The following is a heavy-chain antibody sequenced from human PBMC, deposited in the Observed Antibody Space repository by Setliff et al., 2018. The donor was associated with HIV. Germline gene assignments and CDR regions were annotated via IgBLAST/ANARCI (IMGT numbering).Heavy chain of an antibody. Sequence: PSETLSLTCIASGGSVTWKSYSRDWIRQPPGKGLEWIGPVYYSGRTFFNPSLKSRVTISVDASERHFSLRMTYTTAADTATYYCARGVPLLPPHFWGQGTLVTVSS. D-gene: IGHD2-15*01. V-gene: IGHV4-39*07. CDR2: VYYSGRT. CDR1: GGSVTWKSYS. CDR3: ARGVPLLPPHF. J-gene: IGHJ4*02.